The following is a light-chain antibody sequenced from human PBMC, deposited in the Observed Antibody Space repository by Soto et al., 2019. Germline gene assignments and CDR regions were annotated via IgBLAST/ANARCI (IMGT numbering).Light chain of an antibody. Sequence: IGMTQSPTPLSVPPGQRFTLSCRASQSVRSNLAWYQHKPGQAPRLLISGASRRATGIPDRFSGSGSGTDFTLTISRLEPEDFAVYCCQQYGSSPRTVGQGTKVDIK. CDR1: QSVRSN. J-gene: IGKJ1*01. V-gene: IGKV3-20*01. CDR2: GAS. CDR3: QQYGSSPRT.